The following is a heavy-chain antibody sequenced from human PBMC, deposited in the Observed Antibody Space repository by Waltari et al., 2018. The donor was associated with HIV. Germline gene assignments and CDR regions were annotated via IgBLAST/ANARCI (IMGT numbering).Heavy chain of an antibody. CDR3: ARLGYCSSTSCYYYYYYGMDV. CDR1: GYTFTSYD. J-gene: IGHJ6*02. D-gene: IGHD2-2*01. CDR2: MNPNSGNT. Sequence: QVQLVQSGAEVKKPGASVKVSCKASGYTFTSYDINWVRQATGQGHEWMGWMNPNSGNTGYAQKFQGRVTMTRNTSISTAYMELSSLRSEDTAVYYCARLGYCSSTSCYYYYYYGMDVWGQGTTVTVSS. V-gene: IGHV1-8*01.